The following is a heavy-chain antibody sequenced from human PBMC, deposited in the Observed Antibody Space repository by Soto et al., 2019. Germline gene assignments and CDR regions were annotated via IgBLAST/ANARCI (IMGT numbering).Heavy chain of an antibody. Sequence: QVQLVESGGGVVQPGRSLRLSCAASRFSITTYAMHWVRQAPGKGLEWVAFISYDGGDNKYYADSVKGRFTISRDNSKNTLFLQMNRLRPEDTAVYYCARDVGREIPESFDYWGQGTLVTVSS. J-gene: IGHJ4*02. CDR2: ISYDGGDNK. D-gene: IGHD2-2*02. CDR1: RFSITTYA. V-gene: IGHV3-30-3*01. CDR3: ARDVGREIPESFDY.